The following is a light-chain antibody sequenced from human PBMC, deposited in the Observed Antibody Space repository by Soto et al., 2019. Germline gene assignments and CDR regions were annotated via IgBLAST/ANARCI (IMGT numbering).Light chain of an antibody. Sequence: EIVLTQSPATLSLSPGERATLSCRASQSVSTYLAWYQQKPGQAPRLLIYGPSNRATGIPARFSGSGSGTDFTLTISSLEAEDFAVYYCQQRDSWPPTFGPGTKVDIK. V-gene: IGKV3-11*01. J-gene: IGKJ1*01. CDR2: GPS. CDR3: QQRDSWPPT. CDR1: QSVSTY.